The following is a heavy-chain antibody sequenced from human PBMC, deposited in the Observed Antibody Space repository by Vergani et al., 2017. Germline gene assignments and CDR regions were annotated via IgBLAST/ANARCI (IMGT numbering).Heavy chain of an antibody. J-gene: IGHJ4*02. CDR2: IYYSGST. Sequence: QVQLQESGPGLVKPSQTLSLTCTVSGGSISSGGYYWSWIRQHPGKGLEWIGYIYYSGSTYYNPSLQSRVTISVDTSKNQFSLKLSSVTAADTAVYYCARETGITMVRGVIDYWGQGTLVTVSS. V-gene: IGHV4-31*03. D-gene: IGHD3-10*01. CDR1: GGSISSGGYY. CDR3: ARETGITMVRGVIDY.